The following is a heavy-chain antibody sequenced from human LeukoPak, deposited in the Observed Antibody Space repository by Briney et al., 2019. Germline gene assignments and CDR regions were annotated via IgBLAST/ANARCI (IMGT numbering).Heavy chain of an antibody. J-gene: IGHJ4*02. CDR3: ARDTYYYGSGSYRLDY. CDR1: GGSFSTYY. V-gene: IGHV4-34*01. CDR2: INHIGST. D-gene: IGHD3-10*01. Sequence: PSETLSLTCAVHGGSFSTYYWTWIRQPPGKGLEWVGEINHIGSTNYNPSLKSRVTISIDTSKNQFSLKLSSVTAADTAVYYCARDTYYYGSGSYRLDYWGQGTLVTVSS.